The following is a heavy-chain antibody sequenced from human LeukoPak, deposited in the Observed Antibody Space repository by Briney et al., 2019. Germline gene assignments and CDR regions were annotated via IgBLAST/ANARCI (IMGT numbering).Heavy chain of an antibody. Sequence: SETLSLTCAVYGGSFSSYYWSWIRQPPGKGLEWIGEINHSGSTKYNPSLKSRVTISVDTSKNQFSLKLSSVTAADTAVYYCARRGYYGSGRVPSYYFDYWGQGTLVTVSS. CDR3: ARRGYYGSGRVPSYYFDY. J-gene: IGHJ4*02. D-gene: IGHD3-10*01. CDR2: INHSGST. CDR1: GGSFSSYY. V-gene: IGHV4-34*01.